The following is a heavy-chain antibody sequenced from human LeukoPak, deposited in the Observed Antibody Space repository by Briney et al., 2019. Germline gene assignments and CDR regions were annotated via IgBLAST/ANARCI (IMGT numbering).Heavy chain of an antibody. D-gene: IGHD1-14*01. J-gene: IGHJ4*02. Sequence: PGGSLRLSCGASGFTFSNYGMLWVRQAPGKGLEWVAFIRYDGNNKLYADPMKGRFTISRDNSKNTLYLHINSLRAEDTAVYYCVKDNPLDYWGQGTLVIVSS. CDR1: GFTFSNYG. V-gene: IGHV3-30*02. CDR3: VKDNPLDY. CDR2: IRYDGNNK.